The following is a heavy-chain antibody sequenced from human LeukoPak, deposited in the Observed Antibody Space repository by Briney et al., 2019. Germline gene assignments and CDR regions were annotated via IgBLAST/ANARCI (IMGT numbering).Heavy chain of an antibody. J-gene: IGHJ6*03. V-gene: IGHV3-74*01. D-gene: IGHD3-22*01. CDR3: AREGAYYDSSGYYYYYYYVDV. CDR2: INSDGSST. CDR1: GFTFSSYW. Sequence: PGGSLRLSCAASGFTFSSYWMHWVRQAPGKGLVWVSRINSDGSSTSYADSVKGRFTISRDNAKNTLYLQMNSLRAEDTAVYYCAREGAYYDSSGYYYYYYYVDVWGKGTTVTVSS.